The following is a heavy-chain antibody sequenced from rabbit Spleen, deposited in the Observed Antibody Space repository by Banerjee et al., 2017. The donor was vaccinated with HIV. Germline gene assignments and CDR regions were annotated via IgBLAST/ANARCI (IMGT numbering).Heavy chain of an antibody. CDR3: SRDLSSVVGWNFNL. CDR2: INTYTARP. J-gene: IGHJ4*01. Sequence: QEQLVESGGGLVKPEGSLTLTCKASGFSFSDRDVMCWVRQAPGKGLQWIACINTYTARPVYATWAKGRFTISRTSSTTVTLQMTSLTAADTATYFCSRDLSSVVGWNFNLWGPGTLVTVS. V-gene: IGHV1S45*01. CDR1: GFSFSDRDV. D-gene: IGHD1-1*01.